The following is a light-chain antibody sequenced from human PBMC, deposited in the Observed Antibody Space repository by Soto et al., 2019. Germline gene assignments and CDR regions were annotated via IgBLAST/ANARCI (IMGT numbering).Light chain of an antibody. CDR2: AAS. Sequence: IQMTQSPSSVSASVGDRVTITCRASQDIRSWLAWYQQKPGKAPTLLIYAASSVQSGVPSTFSGSGSGTDFTLTISRLQPEDFATYYCQQANSFPLTFGGGTKVEIK. CDR3: QQANSFPLT. V-gene: IGKV1-12*01. CDR1: QDIRSW. J-gene: IGKJ4*01.